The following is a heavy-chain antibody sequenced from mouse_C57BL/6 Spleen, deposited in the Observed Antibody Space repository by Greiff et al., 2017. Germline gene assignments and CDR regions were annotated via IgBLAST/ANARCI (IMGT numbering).Heavy chain of an antibody. J-gene: IGHJ3*01. Sequence: EVQLQQSGAELVKPGASVKLSCTASGFNIKDYYMHWVKQRTEQGLEWIGRIDPEDGETKYAPKFPGKATITADTSSNTAYLQLSSLTSEDTAVYYCARSADYYGSSYGCAYWGQGTLVTVSA. V-gene: IGHV14-2*01. CDR3: ARSADYYGSSYGCAY. CDR2: IDPEDGET. CDR1: GFNIKDYY. D-gene: IGHD1-1*01.